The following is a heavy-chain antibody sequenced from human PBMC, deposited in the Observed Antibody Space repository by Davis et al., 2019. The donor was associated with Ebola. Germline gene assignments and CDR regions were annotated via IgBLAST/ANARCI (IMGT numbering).Heavy chain of an antibody. D-gene: IGHD1-26*01. CDR3: ARETGVGY. CDR1: GFTFSSYA. J-gene: IGHJ4*02. Sequence: PGGSLRLSCAASGFTFSSYAMHWVRQAPGRGLEWVAVISYDGSNKYYADSVKGRFTISRDNSKNTLYLQMNSLRAEDTAVYYCARETGVGYWGQGTLVTVSS. V-gene: IGHV3-30-3*01. CDR2: ISYDGSNK.